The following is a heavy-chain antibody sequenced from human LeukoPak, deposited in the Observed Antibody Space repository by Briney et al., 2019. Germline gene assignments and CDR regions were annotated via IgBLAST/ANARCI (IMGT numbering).Heavy chain of an antibody. V-gene: IGHV3-53*01. CDR2: IYSGGST. CDR1: GFTVSSNY. D-gene: IGHD3-22*01. Sequence: GGSLRLSCAASGFTVSSNYMSWVRQAPGKGLEWVSVIYSGGSTYYADSVKGRFTISRDNSKNTLYLQMNSLRAEDTAVYYCARSYYYDSSHTVDYWGQGTLVTVSS. J-gene: IGHJ4*02. CDR3: ARSYYYDSSHTVDY.